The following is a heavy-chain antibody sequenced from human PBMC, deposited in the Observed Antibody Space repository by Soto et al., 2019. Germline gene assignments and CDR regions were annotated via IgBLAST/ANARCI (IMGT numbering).Heavy chain of an antibody. J-gene: IGHJ4*02. CDR2: ISYDGSNK. Sequence: GGSLRLSCAASGFTFSSYGMHWVRQAPGKGLEWVAVISYDGSNKYYADSVKGRFTISRDNSKNTLYLQMNSLRAEDTAVYYCAKQKEQQLVPFLDYWGQGTLVTVSS. D-gene: IGHD6-13*01. CDR1: GFTFSSYG. V-gene: IGHV3-30*18. CDR3: AKQKEQQLVPFLDY.